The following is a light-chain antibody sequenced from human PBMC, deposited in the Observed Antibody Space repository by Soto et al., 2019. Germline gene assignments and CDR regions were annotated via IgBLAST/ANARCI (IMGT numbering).Light chain of an antibody. CDR3: SSYTRTSTLDVV. CDR2: DVI. J-gene: IGLJ2*01. CDR1: STDVGGFNY. Sequence: QSALTQPASVSGSPGQSITISCTGTSTDVGGFNYVSWYQQHPGKAPKLMIYDVINRPSGVSSRFSGSKSDNTASLTISGLQAEDEADYYCSSYTRTSTLDVVFGGGTKLTVL. V-gene: IGLV2-14*01.